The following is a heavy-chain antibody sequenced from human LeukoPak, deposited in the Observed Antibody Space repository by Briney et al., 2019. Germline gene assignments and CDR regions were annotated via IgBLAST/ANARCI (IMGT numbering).Heavy chain of an antibody. J-gene: IGHJ4*02. Sequence: HPGGSLRLSCAASGFTFSDYSMNWVRQAPGKGLEWISYIGIDSGNTNYADSVKGRFTISGDKAKNSLYLQINSLRVEDTAVYYCARDYKYAFDNWGQGTLVTVSS. D-gene: IGHD5-24*01. CDR3: ARDYKYAFDN. CDR2: IGIDSGNT. CDR1: GFTFSDYS. V-gene: IGHV3-48*01.